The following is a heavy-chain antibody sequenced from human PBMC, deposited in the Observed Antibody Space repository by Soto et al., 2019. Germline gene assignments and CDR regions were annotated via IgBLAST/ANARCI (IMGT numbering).Heavy chain of an antibody. J-gene: IGHJ6*02. CDR1: GGPVSSGSYY. CDR3: ASSRRITMVRGVIYGMDV. CDR2: IYYSGGT. V-gene: IGHV4-61*01. Sequence: SETLSLTCTVSGGPVSSGSYYWSWIRQPPGKGLEWIGYIYYSGGTNYNPSLKSRVTISVDTSKNQFSLKLSSVTAADTAVYYCASSRRITMVRGVIYGMDVWGQGTTVTVSS. D-gene: IGHD3-10*01.